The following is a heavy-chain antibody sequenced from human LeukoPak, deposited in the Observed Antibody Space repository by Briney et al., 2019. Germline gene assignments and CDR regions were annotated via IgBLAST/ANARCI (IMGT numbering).Heavy chain of an antibody. V-gene: IGHV3-30*14. CDR2: ISYDGSNK. CDR3: ARDRLDYDAFDI. D-gene: IGHD4-11*01. CDR1: GFTFSSYA. Sequence: PGGSLRLSCAASGFTFSSYAMHWVRQAPGKGLEWVAVISYDGSNKYYADSVKGRFTISRDNSKNTLYLQTNSLRAEDTAVYYCARDRLDYDAFDIWGQGTMVTVSS. J-gene: IGHJ3*02.